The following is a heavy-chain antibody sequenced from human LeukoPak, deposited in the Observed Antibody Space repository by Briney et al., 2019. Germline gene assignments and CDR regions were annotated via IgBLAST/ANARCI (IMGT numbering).Heavy chain of an antibody. CDR1: GGSFSGYY. CDR3: ASGIAARLGP. D-gene: IGHD6-6*01. V-gene: IGHV4-34*01. Sequence: SETLSLTCAVYGGSFSGYYWSWIRQPPGKGLEWIGEINHSGSTNYNPSLKSRVTISVDTSKNQFSLKLSSVTAADTAVYYCASGIAARLGPWGQGTLVTVSS. J-gene: IGHJ5*02. CDR2: INHSGST.